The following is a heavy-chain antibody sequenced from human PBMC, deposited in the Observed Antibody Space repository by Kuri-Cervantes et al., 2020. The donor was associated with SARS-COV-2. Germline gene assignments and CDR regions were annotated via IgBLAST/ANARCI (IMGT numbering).Heavy chain of an antibody. Sequence: GGSLRLSCAASGFTFSSYGMHWVRQAPGKGLEWVSSISSSSSYIYYADSAKGRFTISRDNAKNSLYLQMNSLRAEDTAVYYCARDLGIAARRDYFDYWGQGTLVTVSS. V-gene: IGHV3-21*01. D-gene: IGHD6-6*01. CDR1: GFTFSSYG. J-gene: IGHJ4*02. CDR2: ISSSSSYI. CDR3: ARDLGIAARRDYFDY.